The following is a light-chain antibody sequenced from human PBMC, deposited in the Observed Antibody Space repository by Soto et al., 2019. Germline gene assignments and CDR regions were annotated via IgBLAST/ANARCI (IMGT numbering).Light chain of an antibody. CDR1: QSVSIN. J-gene: IGKJ1*01. V-gene: IGKV3-15*01. CDR2: GAS. CDR3: QQYNNWPPIT. Sequence: IVFTKTRRTLCLSRGEIATLSCSSSQSVSINLAWYQQKPGQAPRLLFYGASTRATGIPARFSGSGSGTEFTLTISSLQSEYFAVYFCQQYNNWPPITFGQGTKVDIK.